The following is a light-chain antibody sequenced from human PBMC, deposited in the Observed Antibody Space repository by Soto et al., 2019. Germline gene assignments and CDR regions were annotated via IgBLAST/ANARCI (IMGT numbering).Light chain of an antibody. CDR2: DDN. J-gene: IGLJ1*01. CDR1: SSNIGGNS. CDR3: GSWDSSLSAYV. V-gene: IGLV1-51*01. Sequence: QSVLTQPPSVSAAPGQKVTISGSGSSSNIGGNSVSWYQQLPGTAPKLLIYDDNKRPSGIPDRFSGSKSGTSATLGITGFXTGDEADYYCGSWDSSLSAYVFGTGTKVTV.